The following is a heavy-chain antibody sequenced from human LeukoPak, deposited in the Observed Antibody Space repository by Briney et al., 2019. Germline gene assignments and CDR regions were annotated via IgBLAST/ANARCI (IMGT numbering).Heavy chain of an antibody. J-gene: IGHJ4*02. CDR3: AKGGYYDSNGYSY. CDR1: GFTFSSYA. D-gene: IGHD3-22*01. V-gene: IGHV3-23*01. CDR2: ISGSGGST. Sequence: GGSLRLSCAASGFTFSSYAMSWVRQAPGKGLEWVSAISGSGGSTYYADSVEGRFTISRDNSKNTLYLQMNSLRAEDTAVYYCAKGGYYDSNGYSYWGQGTLVTVSS.